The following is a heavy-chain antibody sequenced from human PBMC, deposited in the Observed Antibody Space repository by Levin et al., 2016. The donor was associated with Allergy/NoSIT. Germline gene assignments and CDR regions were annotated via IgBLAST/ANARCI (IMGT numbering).Heavy chain of an antibody. CDR2: SNAGNGNT. J-gene: IGHJ6*02. Sequence: ASVKVSCKASGYTFTTYAIHWVRQAPGHRLEWMGWSNAGNGNTKYSEDFQGRVTITRDTSASTAYMELSGLRSDDMAVYYCARGGRYDINYYGVDVWGQGTTVTVSS. CDR1: GYTFTTYA. CDR3: ARGGRYDINYYGVDV. V-gene: IGHV1-3*02. D-gene: IGHD3-9*01.